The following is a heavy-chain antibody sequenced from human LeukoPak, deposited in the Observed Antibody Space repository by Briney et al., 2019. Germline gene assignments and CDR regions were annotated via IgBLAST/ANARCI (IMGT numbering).Heavy chain of an antibody. V-gene: IGHV7-4-1*01. Sequence: GASVKVSCKASGYTFTSYAMNWVRQAPGQGLEWMGWINTNTGNPTYAQGFTGRFVFSLDTSVSTAYLQICSLKAEDTAVYYCARVGVLRFWSGYYTWYYYYGMDVWGQGTTVTVSS. CDR2: INTNTGNP. J-gene: IGHJ6*02. CDR3: ARVGVLRFWSGYYTWYYYYGMDV. CDR1: GYTFTSYA. D-gene: IGHD3-3*01.